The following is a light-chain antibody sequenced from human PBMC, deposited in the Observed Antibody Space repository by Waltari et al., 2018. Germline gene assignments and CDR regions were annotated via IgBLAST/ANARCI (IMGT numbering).Light chain of an antibody. J-gene: IGKJ5*01. Sequence: DIQMTQSPSTLSASVGDRVTITCRASQSISIWLAWYQQKPGKAPNLLIYKAATLESGVPSRVSGSGSGTEFTLTLSSLQPDDFATYYCQQYNSYPITFGQGTRLEIK. V-gene: IGKV1-5*03. CDR2: KAA. CDR3: QQYNSYPIT. CDR1: QSISIW.